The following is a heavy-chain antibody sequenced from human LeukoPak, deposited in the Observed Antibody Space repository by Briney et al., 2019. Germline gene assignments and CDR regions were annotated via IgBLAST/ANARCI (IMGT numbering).Heavy chain of an antibody. V-gene: IGHV3-30-3*01. CDR2: ISYDGSNK. CDR3: AREVCSSTSCSEDV. D-gene: IGHD2-2*01. Sequence: GSLRLSCAASGFTFSSYAMHWVRQAPGKGLEWVAVISYDGSNKYYADSVKGRFTISRDNSKNTLYLQMNSLRAEDTAVYYCAREVCSSTSCSEDVWGQGTTVTVSS. J-gene: IGHJ6*02. CDR1: GFTFSSYA.